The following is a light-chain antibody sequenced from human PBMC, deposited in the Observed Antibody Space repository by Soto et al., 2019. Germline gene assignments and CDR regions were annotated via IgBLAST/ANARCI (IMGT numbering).Light chain of an antibody. CDR1: RSNIGSNT. CDR2: SNN. V-gene: IGLV1-44*01. J-gene: IGLJ3*02. CDR3: AVWDDSLNGWV. Sequence: QSVLTQPPSASGTPGQRVTISCSGSRSNIGSNTVNWYQQLPGTAPKLLTYSNNQRPSGVPDRFSGSKSGTSASLAISGLQSEDEAEYYCAVWDDSLNGWVFGGGTKLTVL.